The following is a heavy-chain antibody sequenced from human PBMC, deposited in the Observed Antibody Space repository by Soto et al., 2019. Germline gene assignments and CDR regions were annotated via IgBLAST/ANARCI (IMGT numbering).Heavy chain of an antibody. CDR1: GGSINNYY. Sequence: PSETLCLTCTASGGSINNYYWNWIRQSPGKGLEWIGYIYYTGNTKYNPSLESRVTISVDTSKKQFFLKLNSVTPADTAVYYCAGGPYYFGLDVWGQGTTVTVSS. D-gene: IGHD3-10*01. CDR2: IYYTGNT. J-gene: IGHJ6*02. CDR3: AGGPYYFGLDV. V-gene: IGHV4-59*01.